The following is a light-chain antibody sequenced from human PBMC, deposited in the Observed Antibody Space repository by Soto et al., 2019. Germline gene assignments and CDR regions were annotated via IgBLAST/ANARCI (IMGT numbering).Light chain of an antibody. Sequence: SALTQPASVSGSPGQSIAISCTGTSSDVGGYNHVSWYQQHSGKAPKLMIYEVTNRPSGVSNRFSGSKSGNTASLTISGLQAEDEADYYCSSYTRSKTWVFGGGTKLTVL. J-gene: IGLJ3*02. CDR3: SSYTRSKTWV. V-gene: IGLV2-14*01. CDR2: EVT. CDR1: SSDVGGYNH.